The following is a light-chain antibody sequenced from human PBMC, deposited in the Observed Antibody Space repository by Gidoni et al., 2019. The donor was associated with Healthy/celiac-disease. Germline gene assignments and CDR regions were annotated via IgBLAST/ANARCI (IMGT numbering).Light chain of an antibody. CDR3: QQSYSTLWT. CDR1: QSISSD. Sequence: DIQMTQSPSSLSASVGDRVTITCRASQSISSDLNWYQQKPGKAPKLLIYAASSLQSGVPSRFSGSVSGTDFTLTISSLQPEDFATYYCQQSYSTLWTFGQGTKVEIK. CDR2: AAS. V-gene: IGKV1-39*01. J-gene: IGKJ1*01.